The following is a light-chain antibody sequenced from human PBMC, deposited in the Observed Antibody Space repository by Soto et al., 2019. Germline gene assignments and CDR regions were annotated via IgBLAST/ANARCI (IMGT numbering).Light chain of an antibody. CDR3: QQYGSSGYT. Sequence: EIVLTQSPGTLSLSPGERATLSCRASQSVSSSYLAWYQQKPGQAPRLLIYGASSRATGIPDRFSGSGSGTDFTLTIRRLEPEDFVVYYCQQYGSSGYTFGQGTQLEIK. CDR2: GAS. V-gene: IGKV3-20*01. J-gene: IGKJ2*01. CDR1: QSVSSSY.